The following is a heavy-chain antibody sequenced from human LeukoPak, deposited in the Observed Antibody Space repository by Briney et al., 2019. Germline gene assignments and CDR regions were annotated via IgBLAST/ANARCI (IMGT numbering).Heavy chain of an antibody. D-gene: IGHD3-9*01. CDR1: GGSVSRGSYY. V-gene: IGHV4-61*01. Sequence: SETLSLTCTVSGGSVSRGSYYWSWIRQPPGKGLEWIGYIYFSGSIKYNPSLKCRVTISVDTSKKQFSLNLSSVTAADTAVYYCARAPYFDWLLYPSPFFVYWGQGTLVTVSP. CDR3: ARAPYFDWLLYPSPFFVY. CDR2: IYFSGSI. J-gene: IGHJ4*02.